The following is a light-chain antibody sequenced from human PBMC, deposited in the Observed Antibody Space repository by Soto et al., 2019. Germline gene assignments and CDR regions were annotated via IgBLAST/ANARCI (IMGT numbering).Light chain of an antibody. Sequence: DIVMTQSPLSLPVIPGEPASISCRSSQSLLHSNGYNYLDWYLQKPGQSPQLLIYLGSNRASGVPGRLSVSGSGTDFTLKISRVEAEDVGVYYCMQALQTPRTFAQGTKVEIK. J-gene: IGKJ1*01. CDR3: MQALQTPRT. CDR2: LGS. CDR1: QSLLHSNGYNY. V-gene: IGKV2-28*01.